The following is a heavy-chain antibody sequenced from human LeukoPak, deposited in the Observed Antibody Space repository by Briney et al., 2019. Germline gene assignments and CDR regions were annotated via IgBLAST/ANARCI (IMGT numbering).Heavy chain of an antibody. D-gene: IGHD6-6*01. V-gene: IGHV3-9*01. CDR3: AKAMSYSSSTVADH. J-gene: IGHJ4*02. CDR2: ISWNSGNI. CDR1: GFTFDDYA. Sequence: GGSLRLSCAASGFTFDDYAMHWVRQAPGKGLEWVSGISWNSGNIGYADSVKGRFTISRDSAKSSLYLQMNSLRPEDTALYYCAKAMSYSSSTVADHWGLGTLVTVSS.